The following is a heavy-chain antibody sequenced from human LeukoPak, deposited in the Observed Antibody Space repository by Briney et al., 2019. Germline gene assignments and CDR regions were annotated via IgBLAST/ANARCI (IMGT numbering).Heavy chain of an antibody. Sequence: GASVKVSCKASGYTFTGYYMHWLRQAPGQGLEWMGWINPNSGGTKYAQKFQGRVTMTRDTSISTAYMELSRLRSDDTAVYYCARAVYSNSWFDPWGQGTLVTVSS. CDR1: GYTFTGYY. J-gene: IGHJ5*02. CDR2: INPNSGGT. CDR3: ARAVYSNSWFDP. V-gene: IGHV1-2*02. D-gene: IGHD4-11*01.